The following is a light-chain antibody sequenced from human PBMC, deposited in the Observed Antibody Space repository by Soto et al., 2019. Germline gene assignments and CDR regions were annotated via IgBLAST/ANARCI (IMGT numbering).Light chain of an antibody. J-gene: IGLJ1*01. CDR2: EVS. Sequence: QSVLTQPASVSGSPGQSITFSCTGTSSDIGAYDYVSWYQQHPGKAPKLMIYEVSNRPSGVSNRFSGSKSGNTASLTISGLQAKDEADYYCSSYRGSSIRLFGTGTKVTVL. CDR1: SSDIGAYDY. CDR3: SSYRGSSIRL. V-gene: IGLV2-14*01.